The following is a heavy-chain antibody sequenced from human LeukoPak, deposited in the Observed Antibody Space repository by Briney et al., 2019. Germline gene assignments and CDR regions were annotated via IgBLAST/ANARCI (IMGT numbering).Heavy chain of an antibody. CDR2: ISAYNGNT. D-gene: IGHD2-15*01. J-gene: IGHJ5*02. Sequence: SVTVSCKSSGYTFTCYGSSWVRQPPGQELEWMGCISAYNGNTNYAQKLQGRVTMTTDTSTSTAYMELRSLRSDDTAVYYCARDQFLGYCSGGSCYKGWLDPWGQGTLVTVSS. CDR1: GYTFTCYG. V-gene: IGHV1-18*01. CDR3: ARDQFLGYCSGGSCYKGWLDP.